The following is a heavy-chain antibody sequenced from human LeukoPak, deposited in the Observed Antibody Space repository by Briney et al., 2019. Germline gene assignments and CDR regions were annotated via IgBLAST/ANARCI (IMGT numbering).Heavy chain of an antibody. V-gene: IGHV3-7*05. J-gene: IGHJ4*02. CDR3: GRGTTAVDY. D-gene: IGHD2-21*02. CDR1: GFTFSSFW. Sequence: PGGSLRLSCAASGFTFSSFWMTWVRQAPGKGLEWAANIKPDGSAKYYVDSVKGRFTISRDNAKNSLYLQMDSLRAEDTAVYYCGRGTTAVDYWGQGTLVTVSS. CDR2: IKPDGSAK.